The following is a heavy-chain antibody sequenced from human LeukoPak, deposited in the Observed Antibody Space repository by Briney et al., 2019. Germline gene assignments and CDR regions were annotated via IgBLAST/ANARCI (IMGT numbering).Heavy chain of an antibody. V-gene: IGHV1-2*02. D-gene: IGHD2-2*01. CDR1: GYTFTGYY. CDR2: INPNSGGT. Sequence: GASVKVSCKASGYTFTGYYMHWVRQAPGQGLEWMGWINPNSGGTNYAQKFQGRVTMTRDTSISTAYMELSRLRSDDTAVYYCARVRGVPAAMGRYYYYYVDVWGKGTTVTVSS. CDR3: ARVRGVPAAMGRYYYYYVDV. J-gene: IGHJ6*03.